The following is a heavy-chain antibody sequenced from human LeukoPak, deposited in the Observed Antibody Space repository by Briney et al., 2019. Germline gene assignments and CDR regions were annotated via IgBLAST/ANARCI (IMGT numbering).Heavy chain of an antibody. D-gene: IGHD3-16*01. CDR3: ARGEWTDAFDI. J-gene: IGHJ3*02. V-gene: IGHV3-21*01. CDR2: ISSSSSYI. CDR1: GFTFSSYS. Sequence: GGSLRLSCAASGFTFSSYSMNWVRQAPGKGLEWVSSISSSSSYIYYADSVKGRFTISRDNAKNSLYLQMNSLRAEDTAVYYCARGEWTDAFDIWGQGTMVTVSS.